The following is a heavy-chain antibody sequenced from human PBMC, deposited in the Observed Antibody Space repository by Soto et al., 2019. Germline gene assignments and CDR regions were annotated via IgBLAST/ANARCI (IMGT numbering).Heavy chain of an antibody. V-gene: IGHV3-53*01. CDR1: GFNVNSDY. Sequence: GGSLRLSCAASGFNVNSDYMNWVRQTPGKGLEWVASIYSGETTYYADSVRGRFTITSDKSKNTLYFQLSSLRIEDTAVYYCTRDGRGLGRLSLFEYWGQGVLVTVSS. CDR2: IYSGETT. J-gene: IGHJ4*02. CDR3: TRDGRGLGRLSLFEY. D-gene: IGHD2-21*02.